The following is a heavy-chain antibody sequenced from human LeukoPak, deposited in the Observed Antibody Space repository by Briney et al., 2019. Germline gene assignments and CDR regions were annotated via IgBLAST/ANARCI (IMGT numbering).Heavy chain of an antibody. CDR1: GSTVSSNY. V-gene: IGHV3-53*01. D-gene: IGHD6-13*01. CDR3: ARMNRDGYRSWYPFDY. Sequence: PGGSLRLSCAASGSTVSSNYMSWVRQAPGKGLECVSVIYTGGGTYYADSLKGRFTISRDNSKNTLYLQMNSLRAEDTAVYYCARMNRDGYRSWYPFDYWGQGTLVTVSS. J-gene: IGHJ4*02. CDR2: IYTGGGT.